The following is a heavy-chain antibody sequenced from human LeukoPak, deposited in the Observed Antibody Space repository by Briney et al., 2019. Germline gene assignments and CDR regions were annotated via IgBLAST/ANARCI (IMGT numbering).Heavy chain of an antibody. Sequence: SETLSLTCTVSGGSMSPYYWSWMRQPPGKGPEYVGYIFYTGGTNYNHSLKRRVTVSLDTSKNQFSLKLSSVTATDTAVYYCARLGFCRGDNCLDDYWGQGTLVTVSS. V-gene: IGHV4-59*08. CDR1: GGSMSPYY. J-gene: IGHJ4*02. D-gene: IGHD2-15*01. CDR2: IFYTGGT. CDR3: ARLGFCRGDNCLDDY.